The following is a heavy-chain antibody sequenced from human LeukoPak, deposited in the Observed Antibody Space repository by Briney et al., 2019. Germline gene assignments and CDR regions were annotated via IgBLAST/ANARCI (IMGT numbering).Heavy chain of an antibody. CDR3: AKPQSREGFWSGYGGSSPYYFDY. D-gene: IGHD3-3*01. CDR2: IYSGGST. CDR1: GFTVSSNY. Sequence: GGSLRLSCAASGFTVSSNYMSWVRQAPGKGLEWVSVIYSGGSTYYADSVKGRFTISRDNSKNTLYLQMNSLRAEDTAVYYCAKPQSREGFWSGYGGSSPYYFDYWGQGTLVTVSS. V-gene: IGHV3-66*04. J-gene: IGHJ4*02.